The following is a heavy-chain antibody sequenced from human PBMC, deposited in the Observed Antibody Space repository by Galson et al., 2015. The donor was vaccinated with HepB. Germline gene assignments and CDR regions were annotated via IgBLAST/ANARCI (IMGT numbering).Heavy chain of an antibody. CDR1: GYSFTTYW. J-gene: IGHJ4*02. V-gene: IGHV5-51*01. Sequence: QSGAEVKKPGESLKISCKGSGYSFTTYWIGWVRQMPGKGLEWMGIIYPGDSDTRYSPSFQGPVTISADKSINTAYLQWSSLKASDTAIYYCAKSRGHGDYVIDYWGQGTLVTVSS. CDR2: IYPGDSDT. CDR3: AKSRGHGDYVIDY. D-gene: IGHD4-17*01.